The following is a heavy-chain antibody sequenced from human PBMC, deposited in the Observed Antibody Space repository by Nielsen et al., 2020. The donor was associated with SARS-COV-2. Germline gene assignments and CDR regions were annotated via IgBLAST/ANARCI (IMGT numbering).Heavy chain of an antibody. CDR3: ARARPYSSSWPYIPYYYYGMDV. Sequence: WIRQPPGKGLEWVSVIYSGGSTYYADSVKGRFTISRDNSKNTLYLQMNSLRAEDTAVYYCARARPYSSSWPYIPYYYYGMDVWGQGTTVTSP. V-gene: IGHV3-53*01. D-gene: IGHD6-13*01. CDR2: IYSGGST. J-gene: IGHJ6*02.